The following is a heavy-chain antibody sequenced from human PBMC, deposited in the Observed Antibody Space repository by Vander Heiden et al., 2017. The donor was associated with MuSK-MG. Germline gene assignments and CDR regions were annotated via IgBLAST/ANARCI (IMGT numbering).Heavy chain of an antibody. CDR3: ARYSDYVGGKDFFFDY. CDR2: ISSRSHNI. V-gene: IGHV3-11*01. CDR1: GFSFSDYY. J-gene: IGHJ4*02. D-gene: IGHD4-17*01. Sequence: QVQLVESGGGLVKPGGSLGVCCEASGFSFSDYYMSWVRQAPGKGLEWVAYISSRSHNIFYADSVKGRFTVSRDNAKNSVYLQMTGLGAADTAIYFCARYSDYVGGKDFFFDYWGQGALVTVSS.